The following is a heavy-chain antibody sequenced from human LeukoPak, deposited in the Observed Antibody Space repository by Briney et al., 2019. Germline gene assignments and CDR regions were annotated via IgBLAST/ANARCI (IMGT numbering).Heavy chain of an antibody. CDR3: ARSGGTWYFDL. D-gene: IGHD3-10*01. CDR2: IGTFDDS. Sequence: PGGSLRLSCAASGFTFSSFDMHWVRQTTGKRLEWVSSIGTFDDSYYPGSVKGRFTISRENAKNSLYLQMNSLRAGDTAVYYCARSGGTWYFDLWGRGTLVTVSS. CDR1: GFTFSSFD. J-gene: IGHJ2*01. V-gene: IGHV3-13*01.